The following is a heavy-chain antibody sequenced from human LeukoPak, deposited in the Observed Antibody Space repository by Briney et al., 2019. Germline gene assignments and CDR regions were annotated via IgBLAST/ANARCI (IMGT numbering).Heavy chain of an antibody. Sequence: ASVKVSCKASGYAFTDSYTHWVRQAPGQGLEWMGGFDPEDGETIYAQKFQGRVTMTEDTSTDAAYMELSSLRSEDTAVYYCAMRSGSYYYYYYGMDVWGQGTTVTVSS. D-gene: IGHD1-26*01. CDR3: AMRSGSYYYYYYGMDV. J-gene: IGHJ6*02. CDR2: FDPEDGET. V-gene: IGHV1-24*01. CDR1: GYAFTDSY.